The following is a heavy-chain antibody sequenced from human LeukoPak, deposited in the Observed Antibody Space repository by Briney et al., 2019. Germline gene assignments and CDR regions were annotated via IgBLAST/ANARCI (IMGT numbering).Heavy chain of an antibody. CDR2: IKQDGSEE. Sequence: GGSLRLSCAASGFTFSSYWMSWVRQAPGKGLEWVANIKQDGSEEYYVDSVKGRFTISRDNAKNSLYLQMNSLRAEDTAVYYCARGVEYYYDSSGYYYWGQGTLVTVSS. CDR1: GFTFSSYW. J-gene: IGHJ4*02. V-gene: IGHV3-7*01. D-gene: IGHD3-22*01. CDR3: ARGVEYYYDSSGYYY.